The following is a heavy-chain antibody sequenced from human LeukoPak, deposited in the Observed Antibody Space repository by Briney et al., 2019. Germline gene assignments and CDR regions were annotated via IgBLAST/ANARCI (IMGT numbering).Heavy chain of an antibody. CDR2: ISAYADNT. V-gene: IGHV1-18*01. Sequence: ASVKVSCKTSGYTFTSYGITWVRQAPGQGLEWMGWISAYADNTNYVQKIQGRVTMTTDTSTSTAYMELRSLRSDDTAVYYCARDCILCHCFDYWGQGTLVTVSS. J-gene: IGHJ4*02. CDR1: GYTFTSYG. D-gene: IGHD2-21*01. CDR3: ARDCILCHCFDY.